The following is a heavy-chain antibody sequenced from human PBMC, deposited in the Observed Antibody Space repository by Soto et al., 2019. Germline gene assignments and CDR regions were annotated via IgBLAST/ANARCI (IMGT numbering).Heavy chain of an antibody. V-gene: IGHV3-74*01. J-gene: IGHJ4*02. Sequence: EVQLAESGGVLVQPGGSLRLSCVASGFTFSDHWMHWVRQAPGKGLVWVSRINSGGSRTNYADSVKGRFTISRDNAKNTLYLEMNSLSGEDTAVYYCARGNCSGDTCFFGGTHWGRGTLVTVSS. CDR3: ARGNCSGDTCFFGGTH. D-gene: IGHD2-21*02. CDR1: GFTFSDHW. CDR2: INSGGSRT.